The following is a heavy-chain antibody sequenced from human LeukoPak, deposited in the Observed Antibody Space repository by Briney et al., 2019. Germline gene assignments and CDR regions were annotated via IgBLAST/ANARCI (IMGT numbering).Heavy chain of an antibody. J-gene: IGHJ2*01. CDR1: GFTFSSYA. Sequence: PGGSLRLSCAASGFTFSSYATSWVRQAPGKGLEWVSAISGSGGSTYYADSVKGRFTISRDNSKNTLYLQMNSLRAEDTAVYYCAKTPHYYDSSGYSFTYFDLWGRGTLVTVSS. CDR3: AKTPHYYDSSGYSFTYFDL. CDR2: ISGSGGST. D-gene: IGHD3-22*01. V-gene: IGHV3-23*01.